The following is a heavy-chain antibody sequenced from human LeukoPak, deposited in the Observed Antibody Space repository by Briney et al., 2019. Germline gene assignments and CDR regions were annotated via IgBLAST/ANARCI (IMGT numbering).Heavy chain of an antibody. Sequence: ASVKVSCKASGYTFTGYYMHWVRQAPGQGLEWMGWINPNSGGTNYAQKFQGRVTMTRDTSISTAYMELSSLRSEDTAVYYCARAGSIAAAGTDDYWGQGTLVTVSS. CDR2: INPNSGGT. J-gene: IGHJ4*02. D-gene: IGHD6-13*01. V-gene: IGHV1-2*02. CDR3: ARAGSIAAAGTDDY. CDR1: GYTFTGYY.